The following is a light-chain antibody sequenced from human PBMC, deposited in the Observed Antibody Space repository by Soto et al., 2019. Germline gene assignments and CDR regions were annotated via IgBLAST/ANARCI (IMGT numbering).Light chain of an antibody. V-gene: IGKV3-11*01. CDR1: PNVGYK. Sequence: EIVFTQSPGTLPLSLAESATLSCSGSPNVGYKLVWYPQKPGQVARLXIAAXSNRATGIPARLSGSGSATDFPLTISSLEPEDFAAYYFQQRRNGWGTFGPGTKVDIK. CDR2: AXS. J-gene: IGKJ3*01. CDR3: QQRRNGWGT.